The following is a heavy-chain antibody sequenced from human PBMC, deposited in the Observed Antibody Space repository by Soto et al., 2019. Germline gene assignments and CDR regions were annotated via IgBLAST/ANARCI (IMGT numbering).Heavy chain of an antibody. V-gene: IGHV1-46*01. CDR3: ARLVGAAPYFDY. D-gene: IGHD1-26*01. CDR1: GYTFTSYY. J-gene: IGHJ4*02. CDR2: INPSGGST. Sequence: QVQLVQSGAEVKKPGASVKVSCKASGYTFTSYYMHWVRQAPGQGLEWMGIINPSGGSTSYAQKFQGRVTMTRYTSTSTVYMELSSLRSEDTAVYYCARLVGAAPYFDYWGQGTLVTVSS.